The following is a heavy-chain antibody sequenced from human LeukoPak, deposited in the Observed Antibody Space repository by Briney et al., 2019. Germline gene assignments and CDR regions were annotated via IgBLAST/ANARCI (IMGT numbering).Heavy chain of an antibody. CDR2: MSGIGGFV. Sequence: GVSLRLSCAASGFTFSAYTMNWVRQAAGKGLEWVSSMSGIGGFVHYADSVKGRFTISRDNAKSSLYLQMNSLRAEDTAVYFCARDDYSDSPTYYNGMDVWGQGTAVTVSS. J-gene: IGHJ6*02. CDR1: GFTFSAYT. D-gene: IGHD4/OR15-4a*01. V-gene: IGHV3-21*01. CDR3: ARDDYSDSPTYYNGMDV.